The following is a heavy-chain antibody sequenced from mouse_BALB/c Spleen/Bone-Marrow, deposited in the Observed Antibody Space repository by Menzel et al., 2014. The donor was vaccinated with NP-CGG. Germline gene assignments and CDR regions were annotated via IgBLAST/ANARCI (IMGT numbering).Heavy chain of an antibody. Sequence: EVKVVESGGGLVQPGESLKLSCESNEYEFPSHDMSWVRKTPEKRLELVAAINSDGGSTYYPDTMERRFIISRDNSKKTLYLQMSSLRSEDTAFYYCARHGDYYGSSLFAYWGQGTLVTVSA. CDR2: INSDGGST. CDR3: ARHGDYYGSSLFAY. CDR1: EYEFPSHD. J-gene: IGHJ3*01. D-gene: IGHD1-1*01. V-gene: IGHV5-2*01.